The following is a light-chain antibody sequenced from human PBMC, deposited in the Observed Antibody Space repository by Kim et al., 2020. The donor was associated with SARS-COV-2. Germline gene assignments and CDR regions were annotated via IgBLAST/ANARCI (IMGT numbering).Light chain of an antibody. CDR2: QDS. Sequence: SYELTQPPSVSVSPGQTASITCSGDKLGDKYACWYKQKPGQSPVLVIYQDSKRPSGIPERFSGSNSGNTATLTISGTQAMDEADYYCQAWASSNVVFGGG. J-gene: IGLJ2*01. V-gene: IGLV3-1*01. CDR1: KLGDKY. CDR3: QAWASSNVV.